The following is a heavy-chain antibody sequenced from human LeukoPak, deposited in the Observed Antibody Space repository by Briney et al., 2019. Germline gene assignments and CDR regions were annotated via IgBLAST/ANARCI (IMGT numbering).Heavy chain of an antibody. D-gene: IGHD5-12*01. J-gene: IGHJ4*02. CDR1: GYSFTSYW. V-gene: IGHV5-51*01. CDR3: ARPRGYSGYVGAFDY. CDR2: IYPGDSDT. Sequence: GESLKISCKGSGYSFTSYWIGWVRQMLGKGLEWMGIIYPGDSDTRYSPSFQGQVTISADKSISTAYLQWSSLKASDTAMYYCARPRGYSGYVGAFDYWGQGTLVTVSS.